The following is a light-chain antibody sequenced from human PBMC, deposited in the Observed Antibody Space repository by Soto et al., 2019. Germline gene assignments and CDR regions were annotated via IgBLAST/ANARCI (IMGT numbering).Light chain of an antibody. Sequence: IQLTQSPSSLSASVGDRVTITCRASQAISSYLAWYQQKPWKAPHLLIYAASTLYRGVPSRFSGSGSGTDFTLPISSLHPEDFAANYCQQLKSYPRTFGPGTKVEIK. J-gene: IGKJ3*01. CDR3: QQLKSYPRT. CDR2: AAS. V-gene: IGKV1-9*01. CDR1: QAISSY.